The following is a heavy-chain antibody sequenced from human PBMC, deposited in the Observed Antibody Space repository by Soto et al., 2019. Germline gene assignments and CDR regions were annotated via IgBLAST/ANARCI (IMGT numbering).Heavy chain of an antibody. V-gene: IGHV4-34*01. CDR2: INHSGST. Sequence: SETLSLTCAVYGGSFSGYNWSWIRQPPGKGLEWIGEINHSGSTNYNPSLKSRVTISVDTSKNQFSLKLSSVTAADTAVYYCARSGHMTTVTPKSWFDPWGQGTLVTVSS. J-gene: IGHJ5*02. CDR3: ARSGHMTTVTPKSWFDP. D-gene: IGHD4-4*01. CDR1: GGSFSGYN.